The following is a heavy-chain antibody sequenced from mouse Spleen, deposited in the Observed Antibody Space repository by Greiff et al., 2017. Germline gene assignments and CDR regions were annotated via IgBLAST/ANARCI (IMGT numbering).Heavy chain of an antibody. CDR3: ARQFSHRGSFYAMDY. Sequence: QVQLQQPGAELVKPGASVKMSCKASGYTFTSYNMHWVKQTPGQGLEWIGAIYPGNGDTSYNQKFKGKATLTADKSSSTAYMQLSSLTSEDSAVYYCARQFSHRGSFYAMDYWGQGTSVTVSS. D-gene: IGHD1-1*01. V-gene: IGHV1-12*01. CDR1: GYTFTSYN. CDR2: IYPGNGDT. J-gene: IGHJ4*01.